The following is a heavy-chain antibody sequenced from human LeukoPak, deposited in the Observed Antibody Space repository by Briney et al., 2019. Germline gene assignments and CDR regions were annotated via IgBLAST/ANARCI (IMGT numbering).Heavy chain of an antibody. V-gene: IGHV4-4*07. CDR3: ARVSSGTYTTFDY. Sequence: PSETLSLTCTVSGGSMSSCCWSWIRQPAGKGLEWIGRVYTDGRIDYNPSLKSRVTLSVDTSKKQFSLKLSSVTAADTAVYYCARVSSGTYTTFDYWGQGILVTVSS. J-gene: IGHJ4*02. D-gene: IGHD1-26*01. CDR2: VYTDGRI. CDR1: GGSMSSCC.